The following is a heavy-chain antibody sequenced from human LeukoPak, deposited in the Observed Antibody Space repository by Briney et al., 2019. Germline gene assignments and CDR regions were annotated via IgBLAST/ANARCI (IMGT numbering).Heavy chain of an antibody. V-gene: IGHV4-59*01. CDR2: IYYTGTT. D-gene: IGHD2-15*01. CDR1: AGSITNY. Sequence: SETLSLTCTVSAGSITNYWSWIRQPPGKGLEWIGYIYYTGTTNCNPSLKSRVTISVDTSKNQFSLKLSPVTAADTAVYYCARGGWRLDYWGQGTLVTVSS. J-gene: IGHJ4*02. CDR3: ARGGWRLDY.